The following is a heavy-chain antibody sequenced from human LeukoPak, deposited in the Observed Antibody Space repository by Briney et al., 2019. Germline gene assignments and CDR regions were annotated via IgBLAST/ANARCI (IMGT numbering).Heavy chain of an antibody. J-gene: IGHJ4*02. CDR1: GFTFSSYS. D-gene: IGHD6-13*01. V-gene: IGHV3-21*01. Sequence: GGSLRLSCAASGFTFSSYSMNRVRQAPGKGLEWVSSISSSSSYIYYADSVKGRFTISRDNAKNSLYLQMNSLRAEDAAVYYCARDPEGDAAAEDFDYWGQGTLVTVSS. CDR3: ARDPEGDAAAEDFDY. CDR2: ISSSSSYI.